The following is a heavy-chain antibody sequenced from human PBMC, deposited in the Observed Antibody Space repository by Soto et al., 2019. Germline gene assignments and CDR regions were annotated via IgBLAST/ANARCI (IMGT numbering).Heavy chain of an antibody. J-gene: IGHJ4*02. CDR1: GGSISSYY. V-gene: IGHV4-59*01. D-gene: IGHD3-10*01. CDR3: AREYGSGTGYYFDY. CDR2: IYYSGST. Sequence: SETLSLTCTVSGGSISSYYWSWIRQPPGKGLEWIGYIYYSGSTNYNPSLKSRVTISVDTSKNQFSLKLSSVTAADTAVYYCAREYGSGTGYYFDYWGQGTLVTVSS.